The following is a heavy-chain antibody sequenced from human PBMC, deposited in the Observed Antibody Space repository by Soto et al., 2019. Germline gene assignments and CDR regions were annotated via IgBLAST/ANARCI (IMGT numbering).Heavy chain of an antibody. CDR3: ARQAPYYDFWSGYPYYYGMAV. Sequence: QVQLVQSVAEVKKPGSSVKVSCKASGGTFSSYAISWVRQAPGQGLEWMGGINPIFGTANYAQKFQGRVTITADESTSTAYMELSSLRSEETAVYYCARQAPYYDFWSGYPYYYGMAVWGHGGTVAVSS. CDR1: GGTFSSYA. CDR2: INPIFGTA. D-gene: IGHD3-3*01. J-gene: IGHJ6*02. V-gene: IGHV1-69*12.